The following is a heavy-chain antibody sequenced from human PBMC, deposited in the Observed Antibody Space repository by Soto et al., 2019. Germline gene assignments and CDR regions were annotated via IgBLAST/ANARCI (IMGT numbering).Heavy chain of an antibody. V-gene: IGHV1-8*01. J-gene: IGHJ6*02. D-gene: IGHD1-1*01. Sequence: GASVKVSCKGSGYTLSTYDFNWVRQAPGQGLEWMGWLNPKSGMTGSAQKFQGRVTMTRDSSISTVYMELNRLTSDDTAVYYCAREGTSASRNFMDVWGQGTTVTVSS. CDR1: GYTLSTYD. CDR3: AREGTSASRNFMDV. CDR2: LNPKSGMT.